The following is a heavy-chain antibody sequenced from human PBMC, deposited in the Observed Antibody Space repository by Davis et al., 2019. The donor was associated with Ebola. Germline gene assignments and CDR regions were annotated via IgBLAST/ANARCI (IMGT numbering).Heavy chain of an antibody. V-gene: IGHV1-69*04. CDR1: GGTFSSYA. CDR3: ASGSIVGALDAFDI. Sequence: SVKVSCKASGGTFSSYAISWVRQAPGQGLEWMGRIIPILGIANYAQKFQGRVTITADKSTSTAYMELRSLRSDDTAVYYCASGSIVGALDAFDIWGQGTMVTVSS. CDR2: IIPILGIA. D-gene: IGHD1-26*01. J-gene: IGHJ3*02.